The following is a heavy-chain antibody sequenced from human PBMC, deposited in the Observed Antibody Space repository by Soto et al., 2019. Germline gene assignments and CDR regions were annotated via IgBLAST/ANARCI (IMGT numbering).Heavy chain of an antibody. CDR1: GFTFTSSA. Sequence: SVKVSCKASGFTFTSSAVQWVRQARGQRLEWIGWIVVGSGNTNYAQKFQERVTITRDMSTSTAYMELSSLRSEDTAVYYCAADPAQQRFAFDIWGQGTMVTVSS. J-gene: IGHJ3*02. D-gene: IGHD6-25*01. CDR2: IVVGSGNT. V-gene: IGHV1-58*01. CDR3: AADPAQQRFAFDI.